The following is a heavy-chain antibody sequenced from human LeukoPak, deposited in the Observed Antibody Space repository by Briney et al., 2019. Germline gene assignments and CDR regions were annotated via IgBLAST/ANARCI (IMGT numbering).Heavy chain of an antibody. CDR1: GFTFSSYA. D-gene: IGHD3-22*01. Sequence: GGSLRLSCAASGFTFSSYAMSWVRQAPGKGLEWVSAISGSGGSTYYADSVKGRFTISRDNSKNTLYLQMNSLRAEDTAVYYCAKGTNYCDSSGAYPFDYWGQGTLVTVSS. V-gene: IGHV3-23*01. J-gene: IGHJ4*02. CDR2: ISGSGGST. CDR3: AKGTNYCDSSGAYPFDY.